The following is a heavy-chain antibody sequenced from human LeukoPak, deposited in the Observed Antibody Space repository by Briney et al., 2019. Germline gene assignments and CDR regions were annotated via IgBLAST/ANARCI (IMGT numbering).Heavy chain of an antibody. D-gene: IGHD3-22*01. CDR2: INPNGGDT. J-gene: IGHJ4*02. CDR1: GYTFTGFF. V-gene: IGHV1-2*02. CDR3: ARDERYDSSGYPFDY. Sequence: ASVKVSCKASGYTFTGFFIHWVRQAPGQGLEWMGWINPNGGDTNFAQRFQGRVTMTRDTSISTAYMELSRLRSDDTAIYYCARDERYDSSGYPFDYWGQGTLVTVSS.